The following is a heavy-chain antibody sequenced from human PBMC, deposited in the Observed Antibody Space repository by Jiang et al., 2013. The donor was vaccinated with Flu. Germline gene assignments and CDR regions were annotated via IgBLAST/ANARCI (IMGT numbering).Heavy chain of an antibody. CDR1: GFTFTNYA. CDR2: ISDSGGRT. D-gene: IGHD3-22*01. CDR3: AKDLYYSDNSGYFPSYWYFDL. V-gene: IGHV3-23*01. Sequence: VQLLESGGDLLQPGGSLRLSCAASGFTFTNYAMSWVRQAPGKGLEWVSAISDSGGRTYYADSVKGRFTISRDNSKNTLFLQMNSLRAEDTAVYFCAKDLYYSDNSGYFPSYWYFDLWGRGTQVTVSS. J-gene: IGHJ2*01.